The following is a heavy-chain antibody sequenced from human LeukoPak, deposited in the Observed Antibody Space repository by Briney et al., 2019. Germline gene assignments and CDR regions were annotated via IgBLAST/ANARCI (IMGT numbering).Heavy chain of an antibody. CDR1: GGSLSGYY. CDR3: ARGGDSSSWYGGFDS. V-gene: IGHV4-4*07. D-gene: IGHD6-13*01. J-gene: IGHJ4*02. Sequence: SETLSLTCTASGGSLSGYYWSWIRQPAGKGLEWIGRIYASGGSSYTPSLSSRVSMSEDTSKNQFSLKLSSVTAADTAVYFCARGGDSSSWYGGFDSWGQGTLVTVSS. CDR2: IYASGGS.